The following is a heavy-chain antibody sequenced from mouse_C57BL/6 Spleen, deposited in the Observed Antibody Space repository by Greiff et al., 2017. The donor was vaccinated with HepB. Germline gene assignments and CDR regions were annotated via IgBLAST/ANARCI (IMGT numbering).Heavy chain of an antibody. CDR2: INPNNGGT. J-gene: IGHJ2*01. CDR3: ARDGIYYSKRGDYFDY. CDR1: GYTFTDYY. D-gene: IGHD2-5*01. Sequence: EVQLQQSGPELVKPGASVKISCKASGYTFTDYYMNWVKQSHGKSLEWIGDINPNNGGTSYNQKFKGKATLTVDKSSSTAYMELRSLTSEDSAVYYCARDGIYYSKRGDYFDYWGQGTTLTVSS. V-gene: IGHV1-26*01.